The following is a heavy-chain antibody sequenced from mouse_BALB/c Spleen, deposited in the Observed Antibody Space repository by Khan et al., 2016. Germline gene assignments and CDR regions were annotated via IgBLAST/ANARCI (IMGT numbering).Heavy chain of an antibody. CDR2: ISYSGNT. CDR3: AISYVYNICYFDV. D-gene: IGHD1-1*01. Sequence: EVQLQESGPSLVKPSQTLSLTCSVTGDSITSGHWNWIRKFPGNKLEYLGYISYSGNTYYNLYLKSRISITRDTSKNDYYLQLHSVTTVDTATYYCAISYVYNICYFDVWGAGTTVTVSS. V-gene: IGHV3-8*02. CDR1: GDSITSGH. J-gene: IGHJ1*01.